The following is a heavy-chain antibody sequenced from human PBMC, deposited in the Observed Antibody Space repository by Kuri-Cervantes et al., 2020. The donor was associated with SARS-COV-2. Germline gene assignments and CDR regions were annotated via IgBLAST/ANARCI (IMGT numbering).Heavy chain of an antibody. D-gene: IGHD6-13*01. CDR2: IDWDDDQ. CDR3: ARIRSVAAAGRGYYFDY. Sequence: NWVRQAPGKGLEWLALIDWDDDQYYSTSLKTRLTISKDTSKNQVVLTMTNMDPVDTATYYCARIRSVAAAGRGYYFDYWGQGTLVTVSS. V-gene: IGHV2-70*18. J-gene: IGHJ4*02.